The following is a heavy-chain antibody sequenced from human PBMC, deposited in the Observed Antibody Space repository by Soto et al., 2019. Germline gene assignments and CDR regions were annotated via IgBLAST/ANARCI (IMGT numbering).Heavy chain of an antibody. J-gene: IGHJ2*01. Sequence: QVQLQESGPGLVKPSGTLSLTCAVSSGSISSSNWWSWVRQPPGKGLEWIGEIYHSGSTNYNPSLKSRVTHLVVKSKDDFSLNASSVTAADTAVYYCARGHGDYVIGWYFDLWGRGPLVTVSS. V-gene: IGHV4-4*02. CDR3: ARGHGDYVIGWYFDL. CDR2: IYHSGST. CDR1: SGSISSSNW. D-gene: IGHD4-17*01.